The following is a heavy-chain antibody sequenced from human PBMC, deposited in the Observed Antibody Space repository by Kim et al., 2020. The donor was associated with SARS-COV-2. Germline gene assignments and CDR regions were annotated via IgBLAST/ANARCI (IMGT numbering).Heavy chain of an antibody. CDR1: GVSITSATW. V-gene: IGHV4-4*02. J-gene: IGHJ4*02. CDR2: MFHSGTT. Sequence: SETLSLTCAVSGVSITSATWWTWVRQPPGKGLEWIGEMFHSGTTNYNPSLKSRVTISVDKSKNHFSLNLNSVTAADTAVYYCSGSSGWYRLDYWVQGTLVTVSS. D-gene: IGHD6-19*01. CDR3: SGSSGWYRLDY.